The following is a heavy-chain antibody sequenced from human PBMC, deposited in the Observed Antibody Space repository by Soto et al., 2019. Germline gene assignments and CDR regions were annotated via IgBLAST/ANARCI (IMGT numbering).Heavy chain of an antibody. CDR1: GGSISSSSYY. D-gene: IGHD6-13*01. V-gene: IGHV4-39*01. Sequence: QLQLQESGPGLVKPSETLSLTCTVSGGSISSSSYYWGWIRQPPGKGLEWFGSIYYGGSTYYNPSLKSRVTISVDTSKNQFSLKLSSVTAADTAVYYCARLGSSRNFDYWGQGTLVTVSS. CDR3: ARLGSSRNFDY. J-gene: IGHJ4*02. CDR2: IYYGGST.